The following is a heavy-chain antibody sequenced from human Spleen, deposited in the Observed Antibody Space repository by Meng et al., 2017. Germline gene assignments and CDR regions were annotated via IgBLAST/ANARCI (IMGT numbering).Heavy chain of an antibody. Sequence: LSLTCVASGFSFTDAWMSWVRQAPGKGLEWVGRIKRNSDGGTIDYAAPVKGRFTISRDDSKNTVYLQMNSLRAEDTAVYFCARDRWPMGGSGGVGSWGQGTLVTVSS. CDR3: ARDRWPMGGSGGVGS. V-gene: IGHV3-15*01. D-gene: IGHD3-10*01. J-gene: IGHJ4*02. CDR1: GFSFTDAW. CDR2: IKRNSDGGTI.